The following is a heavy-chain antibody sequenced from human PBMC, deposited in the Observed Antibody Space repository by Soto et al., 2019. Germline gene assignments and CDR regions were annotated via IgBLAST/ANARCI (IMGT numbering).Heavy chain of an antibody. J-gene: IGHJ6*02. V-gene: IGHV3-72*01. CDR3: ATHMEAAILPAMDV. D-gene: IGHD2-21*02. CDR2: SRSKPNNFIT. CDR1: GFMFSDHY. Sequence: EIQLMESGGGLVQPGGYLSLSCAGSGFMFSDHYMDWVRQAPGKGLEWIGRSRSKPNNFITEYAADVQGRFSISRDDSKNSVYLQMESLTAADTAVLFCATHMEAAILPAMDVCGQGTTVTVSS.